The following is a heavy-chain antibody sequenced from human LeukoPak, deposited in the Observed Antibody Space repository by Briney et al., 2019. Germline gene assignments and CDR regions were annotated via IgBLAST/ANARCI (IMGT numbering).Heavy chain of an antibody. CDR3: ARPHIYDFWSGYSNWFDP. V-gene: IGHV4-39*01. D-gene: IGHD3-3*01. CDR2: IYYSGST. CDR1: GGSISSSSYY. Sequence: PSETLSLTCTVSGGSISSSSYYWGWIRQPPGKGLVWIGSIYYSGSTYYNPSLKSRVTISVDTSKNQFSLKLSSVTAADTAVYYCARPHIYDFWSGYSNWFDPRGQGTLVTVSS. J-gene: IGHJ5*02.